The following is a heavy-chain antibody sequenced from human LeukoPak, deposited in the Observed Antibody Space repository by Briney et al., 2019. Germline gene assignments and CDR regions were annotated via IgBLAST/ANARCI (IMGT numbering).Heavy chain of an antibody. CDR1: GFTFDDYG. Sequence: GGSLRLSCAASGFTFDDYGMSWVRQAPGKGLEWVSGINWNGGSTGYADSVKGRFTISRDNAKNSLYLQMNSLRAEDTALYYCARTYYYGSGSYQDDYYYYYMDVWGKGTTVTVSS. V-gene: IGHV3-20*04. J-gene: IGHJ6*03. CDR3: ARTYYYGSGSYQDDYYYYYMDV. D-gene: IGHD3-10*01. CDR2: INWNGGST.